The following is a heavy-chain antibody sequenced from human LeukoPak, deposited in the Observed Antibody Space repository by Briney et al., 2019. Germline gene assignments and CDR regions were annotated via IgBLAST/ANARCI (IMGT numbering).Heavy chain of an antibody. J-gene: IGHJ4*02. Sequence: PGGSLRLSCAASGFTFSSYAMSWVRQAPGKGLEWVSAISGSGGSTYYADSVKGRFTISRDNSKNTLYVQMNSLRAEDTAVYYCAKDLLAATIDYYFDYWGQGTLVTVSS. CDR3: AKDLLAATIDYYFDY. CDR2: ISGSGGST. V-gene: IGHV3-23*01. CDR1: GFTFSSYA. D-gene: IGHD5-12*01.